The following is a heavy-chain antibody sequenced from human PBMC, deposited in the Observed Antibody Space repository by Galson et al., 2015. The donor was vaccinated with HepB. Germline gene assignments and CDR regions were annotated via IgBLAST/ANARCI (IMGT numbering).Heavy chain of an antibody. D-gene: IGHD3-16*01. Sequence: SLRLSCAASGFTFSSYSMNWVRQAPGKGLEWVSSISSSSGYIYYADSVKGRFTISRDNAKNSLYLQMNSLRAEDTAVYYCARVGYQITNAAFDIWGQGTMVTVSS. CDR3: ARVGYQITNAAFDI. CDR1: GFTFSSYS. CDR2: ISSSSGYI. V-gene: IGHV3-21*01. J-gene: IGHJ3*02.